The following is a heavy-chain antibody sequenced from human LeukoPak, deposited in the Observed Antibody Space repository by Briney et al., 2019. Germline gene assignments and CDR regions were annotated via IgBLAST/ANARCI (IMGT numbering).Heavy chain of an antibody. V-gene: IGHV3-53*01. CDR2: IYSGGST. J-gene: IGHJ4*02. D-gene: IGHD6-13*01. CDR3: ATIAAAGIFDY. CDR1: GFTVSSNY. Sequence: GGSLRLSCAASGFTVSSNYMSWVRQAPGKGLEWLSVIYSGGSTYYADSVKGRFTISRDNSKNTLYLQMNSLRAEDTAVYYCATIAAAGIFDYWGQGTLVTVSS.